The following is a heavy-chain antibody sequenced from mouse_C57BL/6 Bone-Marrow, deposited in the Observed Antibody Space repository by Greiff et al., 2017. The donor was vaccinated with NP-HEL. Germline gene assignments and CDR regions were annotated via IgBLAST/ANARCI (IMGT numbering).Heavy chain of an antibody. CDR2: ISSGGSYT. V-gene: IGHV5-6*01. J-gene: IGHJ2*01. CDR3: ARHCDY. Sequence: EVHLVESGGDLVKPGGSLKLSCAASGFTFSSYGMSWVRQTPDKRLEWVATISSGGSYTYYPDSVKGRFTIYRDNAKNTRYLQMSSLKSEDTAMYYCARHCDYWGQGTTLTVSS. CDR1: GFTFSSYG.